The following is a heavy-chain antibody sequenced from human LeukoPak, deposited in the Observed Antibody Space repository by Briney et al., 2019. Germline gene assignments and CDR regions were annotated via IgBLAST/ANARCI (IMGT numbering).Heavy chain of an antibody. D-gene: IGHD3-10*01. Sequence: SETLSLTCTVSGGSISSYYWSWIRQPPGKGLEWIGEINHSGSTNYNPSLKSRVTISVDTSKNQFSLKLSSVTAADTAVYYCARSKRRSHGSGTHLHAFDIWGQGTMVTVSS. CDR3: ARSKRRSHGSGTHLHAFDI. CDR2: INHSGST. CDR1: GGSISSYY. J-gene: IGHJ3*02. V-gene: IGHV4-34*01.